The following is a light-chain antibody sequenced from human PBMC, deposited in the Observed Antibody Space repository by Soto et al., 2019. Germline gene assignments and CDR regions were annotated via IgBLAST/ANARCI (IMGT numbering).Light chain of an antibody. V-gene: IGKV1-39*01. CDR1: QSISTY. Sequence: DIQMTQSPSSLSASVGDRVSITCRASQSISTYLSWYQQKPGKAPKVLIYATSTLQSGVPSRFSGSGSGIDFTLTISALQPDDFAIYYCQQSYSSPRTFGQGTK. CDR2: ATS. J-gene: IGKJ1*01. CDR3: QQSYSSPRT.